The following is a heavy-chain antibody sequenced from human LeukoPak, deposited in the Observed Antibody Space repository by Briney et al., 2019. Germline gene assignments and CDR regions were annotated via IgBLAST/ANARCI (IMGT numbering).Heavy chain of an antibody. Sequence: KSSETLSLTCTVSGYSISNGYYWGWIRQPPGKGLEWVGSIYHRGSTYYNPSLRSLVTISLDRSKKKFSLKLTSVTAADTAVYFCARGAEYYAIWRGYAGYSDYWGQGISVTVSS. CDR1: GYSISNGYY. CDR2: IYHRGST. J-gene: IGHJ4*02. D-gene: IGHD3-3*01. CDR3: ARGAEYYAIWRGYAGYSDY. V-gene: IGHV4-38-2*02.